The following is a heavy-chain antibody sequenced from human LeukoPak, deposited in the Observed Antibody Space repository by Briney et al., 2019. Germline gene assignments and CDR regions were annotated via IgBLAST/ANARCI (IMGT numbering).Heavy chain of an antibody. Sequence: PSETLSLTCTVSGYSISSGYYWGWIRQPPGKGLEWIGSIYHSGSTYYNPSLKSRVTISVDTSKNQFSLKLSSVTAADTAVYYCAREVGADWGQGTLVTVSS. CDR1: GYSISSGYY. D-gene: IGHD1-26*01. V-gene: IGHV4-38-2*02. J-gene: IGHJ4*02. CDR2: IYHSGST. CDR3: AREVGAD.